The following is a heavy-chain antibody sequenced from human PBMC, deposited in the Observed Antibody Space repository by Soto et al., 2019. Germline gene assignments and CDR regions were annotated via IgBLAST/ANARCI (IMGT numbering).Heavy chain of an antibody. CDR3: TRHSSPKGGWSQKYYFDY. J-gene: IGHJ4*02. D-gene: IGHD6-19*01. V-gene: IGHV3-73*01. CDR1: GFTFSGSA. Sequence: GGSLRLSCAASGFTFSGSAMHWVRQASGKGLEWVGRIRSKANSYATAYAASVKGRFTISRDDSKNTAYLQMNSLKTEDTAVYYCTRHSSPKGGWSQKYYFDYWGQGTLVTVSS. CDR2: IRSKANSYAT.